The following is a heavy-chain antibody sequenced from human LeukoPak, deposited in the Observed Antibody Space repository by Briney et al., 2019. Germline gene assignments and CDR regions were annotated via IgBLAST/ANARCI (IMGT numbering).Heavy chain of an antibody. J-gene: IGHJ4*02. CDR3: ARDVSSWSFDY. CDR2: ISTGNGYT. V-gene: IGHV1-3*04. CDR1: GYTFTTYA. D-gene: IGHD6-13*01. Sequence: ASVKVSCKASGYTFTTYAMHWVRQASGQRLEWMGWISTGNGYTKYSQKFQGRVTITRDTSASTAYMELSSLRSEDTAAYYCARDVSSWSFDYWGQGTLVTVSS.